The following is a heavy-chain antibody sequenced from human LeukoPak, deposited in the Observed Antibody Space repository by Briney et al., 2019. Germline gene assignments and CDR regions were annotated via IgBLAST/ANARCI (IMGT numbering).Heavy chain of an antibody. CDR2: VDPEDGER. J-gene: IGHJ4*02. V-gene: IGHV1-69-2*01. Sequence: ASVKVSCKASGYTFTDYYIHWVQQAPGKGLEWMGRVDPEDGERIYAEKFQGRVTISADTSTDTAYMELSSLRSEDTAVYYCATLIVGATWGFDYWGQGTLVTVSS. CDR3: ATLIVGATWGFDY. D-gene: IGHD1-26*01. CDR1: GYTFTDYY.